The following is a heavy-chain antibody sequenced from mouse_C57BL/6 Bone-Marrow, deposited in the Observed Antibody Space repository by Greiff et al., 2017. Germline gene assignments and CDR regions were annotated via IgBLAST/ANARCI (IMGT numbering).Heavy chain of an antibody. CDR3: TSYGYDRGYFDY. J-gene: IGHJ2*01. Sequence: EVQLQQSGAELVRPGASVKLSCTASGFNIKDDYMHWVKQRPEQGLEWIGWIDPENGDTEYASKFQGKATITADTSSNTAYLQLSSLPSEDTAVYYCTSYGYDRGYFDYWGQGTTLTVSS. CDR1: GFNIKDDY. V-gene: IGHV14-4*01. CDR2: IDPENGDT. D-gene: IGHD2-2*01.